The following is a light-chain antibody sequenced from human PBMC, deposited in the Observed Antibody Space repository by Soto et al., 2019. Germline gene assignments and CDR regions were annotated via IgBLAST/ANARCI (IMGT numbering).Light chain of an antibody. J-gene: IGLJ1*01. CDR3: SSYAGSNRSV. Sequence: QSVLTQPPSASGSPGQSVTISCTGTSSDVGRYNYVSWYQQHPGKAPKLMIYEVNKRPSGVPDRSFASKSGNTASLTVSGLQAEDEADYYCSSYAGSNRSVFGTGTKVTVL. CDR1: SSDVGRYNY. CDR2: EVN. V-gene: IGLV2-8*01.